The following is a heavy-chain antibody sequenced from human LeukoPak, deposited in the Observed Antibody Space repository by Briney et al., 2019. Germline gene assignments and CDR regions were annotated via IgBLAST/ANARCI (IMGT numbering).Heavy chain of an antibody. CDR2: INPNSGGT. CDR3: ARDLDYYDSSGLDY. D-gene: IGHD3-22*01. J-gene: IGHJ4*02. Sequence: WPPVKVSCKASGYTFTDYYMHWVRQAPGQGLEWMGWINPNSGGTNYAQKFQGRVIMTRDTSISTAYMELSRLRSDDTAVYYCARDLDYYDSSGLDYWGQGTLVTVSS. CDR1: GYTFTDYY. V-gene: IGHV1-2*02.